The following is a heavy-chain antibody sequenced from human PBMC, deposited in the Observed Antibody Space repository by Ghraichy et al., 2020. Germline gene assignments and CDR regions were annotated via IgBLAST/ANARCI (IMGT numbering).Heavy chain of an antibody. CDR1: GYSISSGYY. CDR3: ARDPMTPDY. D-gene: IGHD3-22*01. Sequence: SETLSLTCTVSGYSISSGYYSGWILQPPGKGLEWIGSIYHSGSTYYNPSLKSRVTISVDTSKNQFSLKLSSVTAADTAVYYCARDPMTPDYWGQGTLVTVSP. CDR2: IYHSGST. J-gene: IGHJ4*02. V-gene: IGHV4-38-2*02.